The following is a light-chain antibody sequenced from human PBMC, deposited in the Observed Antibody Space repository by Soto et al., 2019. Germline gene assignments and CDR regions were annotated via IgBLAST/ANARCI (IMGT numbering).Light chain of an antibody. V-gene: IGKV3-20*01. J-gene: IGKJ2*01. CDR1: QSVSSNY. CDR3: QQYGSSPYT. CDR2: GAS. Sequence: IVLTQSPGTLSLSPGERATLSCRAGQSVSSNYLAWYQQKPGQAARLLIYGASNRATAIADRFSGSGSATDFTLTISRVDPEDFAAYYCQQYGSSPYTFGQGTRLDI.